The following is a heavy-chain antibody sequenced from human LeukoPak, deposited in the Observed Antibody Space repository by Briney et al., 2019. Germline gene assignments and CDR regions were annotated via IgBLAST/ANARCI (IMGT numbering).Heavy chain of an antibody. CDR2: ITSSGGTT. CDR3: AKTFLTAYYFDS. J-gene: IGHJ4*02. D-gene: IGHD3-9*01. Sequence: PGGSLRLSCAASGFTFSTYAMSWLRQAPGKGLEWVSHITSSGGTTYYADFVKGRFTISRDNSKNTLYLQMNNLRAEDTAVYYCAKTFLTAYYFDSWGQGTLVTVSS. CDR1: GFTFSTYA. V-gene: IGHV3-23*01.